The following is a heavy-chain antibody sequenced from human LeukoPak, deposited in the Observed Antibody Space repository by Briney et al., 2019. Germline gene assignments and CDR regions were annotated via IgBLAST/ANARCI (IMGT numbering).Heavy chain of an antibody. J-gene: IGHJ4*02. CDR2: INPNNDDR. D-gene: IGHD4-17*01. CDR1: GYTITNYH. V-gene: IGHV1-8*03. CDR3: ARTTSLTASGYDY. Sequence: ASVKVSCKASGYTITNYHINWVRQATGQGLESMGWINPNNDDRGYAQKFQGRVTITRDTSISTAYMELRSLRSEDTAIYFCARTTSLTASGYDYWGQGTQVTVSS.